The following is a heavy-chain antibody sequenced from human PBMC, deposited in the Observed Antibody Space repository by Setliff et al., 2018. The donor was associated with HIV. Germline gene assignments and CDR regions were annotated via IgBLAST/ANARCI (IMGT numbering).Heavy chain of an antibody. CDR2: INTQTGSP. CDR3: ARVGVDSQEYFQH. CDR1: GYSFINYA. D-gene: IGHD3-3*01. Sequence: ASVKVSCKASGYSFINYAMNWVRQAPGQGLEWMGWINTQTGSPTYAQAFTGRFVFSVDTSVTTAYLQISGLKADDTAIYYCARVGVDSQEYFQHWGQGTLVTVPQ. V-gene: IGHV7-4-1*02. J-gene: IGHJ1*01.